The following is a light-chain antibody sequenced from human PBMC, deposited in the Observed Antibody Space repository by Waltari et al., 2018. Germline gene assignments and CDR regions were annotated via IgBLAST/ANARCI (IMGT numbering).Light chain of an antibody. V-gene: IGKV3-11*01. CDR1: QSVGTY. CDR3: QQRSNWTPHT. J-gene: IGKJ2*01. Sequence: EIVLTQSPATLSLSPGETATLSCRASQSVGTYLAWYQQKPGQAPRLLIYDASHRATGIPPRFRGSGSGTDFTLTISSLEAEDFAVYYCQQRSNWTPHTFGQGARLEIK. CDR2: DAS.